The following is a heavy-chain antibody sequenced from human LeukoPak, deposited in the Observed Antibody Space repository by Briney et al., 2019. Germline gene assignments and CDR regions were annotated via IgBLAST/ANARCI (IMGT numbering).Heavy chain of an antibody. CDR3: ARSRAPIWWFDP. CDR2: ISAYNGNT. V-gene: IGHV1-18*01. D-gene: IGHD2-2*02. J-gene: IGHJ5*02. CDR1: GYTFTSYH. Sequence: GASVKVSCKASGYTFTSYHITWVRQAPGQGLEWMGWISAYNGNTHYAQKVQGRVTMTTDTSTSTVYMELRSLRSDDTAVYYCARSRAPIWWFDPWGQGTLVTVSS.